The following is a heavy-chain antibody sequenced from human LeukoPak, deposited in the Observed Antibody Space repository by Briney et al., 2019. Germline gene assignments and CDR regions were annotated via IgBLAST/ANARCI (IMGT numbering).Heavy chain of an antibody. J-gene: IGHJ4*02. CDR3: ASSSTMVPG. D-gene: IGHD3-10*01. CDR2: ISYDGSNK. Sequence: PGGSLRLSCAASGFTFSSYAMHWVRQAPGKGLEWVAVISYDGSNKYYADSVKGRFTISRDNSENTLYLQMNSLRGEDTAVYYCASSSTMVPGWGQGTLVTVSS. V-gene: IGHV3-30-3*01. CDR1: GFTFSSYA.